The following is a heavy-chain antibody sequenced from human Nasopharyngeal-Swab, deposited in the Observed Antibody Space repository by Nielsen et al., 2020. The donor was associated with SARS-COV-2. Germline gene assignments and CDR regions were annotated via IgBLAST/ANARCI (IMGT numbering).Heavy chain of an antibody. CDR2: IYYSGST. J-gene: IGHJ4*02. CDR1: GGSISSYY. D-gene: IGHD3-9*01. CDR3: AGGRILTGYIFDY. Sequence: SETLSLTCTVSGGSISSYYWSWIRQPPGKGLEWIGYIYYSGSTNYNPSLKSRVTISVDTSKNQFSLKLSSVTAADTAVYYCAGGRILTGYIFDYWGQGTLVTVSS. V-gene: IGHV4-59*01.